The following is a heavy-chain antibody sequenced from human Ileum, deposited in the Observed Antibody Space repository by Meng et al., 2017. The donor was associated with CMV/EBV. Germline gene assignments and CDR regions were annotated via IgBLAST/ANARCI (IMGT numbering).Heavy chain of an antibody. CDR3: ARERKWQNQVKTGWFDP. V-gene: IGHV4-34*01. D-gene: IGHD1-14*01. CDR2: INHSGGA. Sequence: GSLRLSCAVYGGSFSSYYWSWIRQPPGKGLEWIGEINHSGGANYNPSLKSRVTISVDTAKNQFSLKVSSVTAADTAVYYCARERKWQNQVKTGWFDPWGQGTPVTVSS. J-gene: IGHJ5*02. CDR1: GGSFSSYY.